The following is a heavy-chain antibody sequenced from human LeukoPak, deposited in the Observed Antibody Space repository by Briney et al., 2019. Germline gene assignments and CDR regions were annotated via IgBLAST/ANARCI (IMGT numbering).Heavy chain of an antibody. V-gene: IGHV4-4*07. D-gene: IGHD3-10*01. CDR3: ARSPYGSGSYYTTLSYYYYYMDV. J-gene: IGHJ6*03. CDR2: IYTSGST. Sequence: PSETLSLTCTVSGGSISIYYWSWIRQPAGKGLEWIGRIYTSGSTNYNPSLKSRVTMSVDTSKNQFSLKLSSVTAADTAVYYCARSPYGSGSYYTTLSYYYYYMDVWGKGTTVTISS. CDR1: GGSISIYY.